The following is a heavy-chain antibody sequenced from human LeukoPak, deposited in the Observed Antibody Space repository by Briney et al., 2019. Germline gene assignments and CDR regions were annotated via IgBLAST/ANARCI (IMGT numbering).Heavy chain of an antibody. Sequence: GGSLRLSCAASGFTFSSYWMHWVRQAPGKGLEWVSYISSSGSTIYYADSVKGRFTISRDNAKNSLYLQMNSLRAEDAAVYYCARDQLRYSGSYSLAYWGQGTLVTVSS. D-gene: IGHD1-26*01. CDR3: ARDQLRYSGSYSLAY. CDR1: GFTFSSYW. CDR2: ISSSGSTI. J-gene: IGHJ4*02. V-gene: IGHV3-48*04.